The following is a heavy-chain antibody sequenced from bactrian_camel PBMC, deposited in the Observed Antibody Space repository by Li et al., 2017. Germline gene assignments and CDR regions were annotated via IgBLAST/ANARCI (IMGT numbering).Heavy chain of an antibody. CDR2: ISSDGRT. CDR3: VVDFRTVVAGCTFYDYTY. CDR1: GFAFDSD. Sequence: QLVESGGGSVQAGGSLRLSCTASGFAFDSDMGWFRLAPGNECELVSTISSDGRTYYSDSVKGRFTISKDNAKNTVFLQMNSLKPEDTAMYYCVVDFRTVVAGCTFYDYTYWGRGTQVTVS. V-gene: IGHV3S63*01. D-gene: IGHD6*01. J-gene: IGHJ4*01.